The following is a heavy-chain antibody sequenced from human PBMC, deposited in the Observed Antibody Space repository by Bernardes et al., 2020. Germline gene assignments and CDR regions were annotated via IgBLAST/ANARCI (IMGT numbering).Heavy chain of an antibody. D-gene: IGHD4-4*01. CDR3: ARALDQPTYYYGMDV. V-gene: IGHV1-3*01. CDR2: INAGNGNT. Sequence: ASVKVSCKASGYTFTSYAMHWVRQAPGQRLEWMGWINAGNGNTKYSQKFQGRVTITRDTSASTAYMELSSLRSEDTAVYYCARALDQPTYYYGMDVWGQGTTVTVSS. J-gene: IGHJ6*02. CDR1: GYTFTSYA.